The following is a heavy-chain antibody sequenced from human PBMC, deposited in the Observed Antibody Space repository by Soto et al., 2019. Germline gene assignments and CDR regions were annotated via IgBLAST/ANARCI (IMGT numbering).Heavy chain of an antibody. V-gene: IGHV3-23*01. CDR3: AKGGSPAYIWGSYRPPPPIDY. D-gene: IGHD3-16*02. Sequence: GSLRLSCAASGFTFSRQWMHWVRQVPGKGLVWVSAISGSGGSTYYADSVKGRFTISRDNSKNTLYLQMNSLRAEDTAVYYCAKGGSPAYIWGSYRPPPPIDYWGQGTLVTVSS. CDR1: GFTFSRQW. CDR2: ISGSGGST. J-gene: IGHJ4*02.